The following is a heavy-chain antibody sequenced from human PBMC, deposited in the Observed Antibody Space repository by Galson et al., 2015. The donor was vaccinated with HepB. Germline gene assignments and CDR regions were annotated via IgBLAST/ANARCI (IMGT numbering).Heavy chain of an antibody. V-gene: IGHV5-10-1*01. Sequence: QSGAEVKKPGESLRISCKGSGYSFTSYWISWVRQMPGKGLEWMGRIDPSDSYTNYSPSFQGHVTISADKSISTAYLQWSSLKASDTAMYYCARHFGVVPAARVLYYYYGMDVWGQGTTATVSS. CDR2: IDPSDSYT. J-gene: IGHJ6*02. CDR3: ARHFGVVPAARVLYYYYGMDV. D-gene: IGHD2-2*01. CDR1: GYSFTSYW.